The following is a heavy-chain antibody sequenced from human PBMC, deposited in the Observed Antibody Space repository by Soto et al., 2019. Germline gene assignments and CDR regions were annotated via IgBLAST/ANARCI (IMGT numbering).Heavy chain of an antibody. J-gene: IGHJ6*02. CDR2: IYPGDSDT. CDR1: GYSFTIYW. D-gene: IGHD3-10*01. CDR3: AGGRITMVRGVLYGMDV. V-gene: IGHV5-51*01. Sequence: GETLKISCKCSGYSFTIYWIGWVRQMPGKGLEWMGIIYPGDSDTRYSPSFQGQVTISADKSISTAYLQWSSLKASDTAMYYCAGGRITMVRGVLYGMDVWGQWTTVTVSS.